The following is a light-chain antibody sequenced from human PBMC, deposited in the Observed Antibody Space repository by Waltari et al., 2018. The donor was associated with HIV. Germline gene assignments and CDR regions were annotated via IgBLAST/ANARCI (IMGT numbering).Light chain of an antibody. CDR2: RNN. Sequence: QSVLTQPPSASGTPGQRVTISCSVPSSNIGSYYVSWSHQLPGTAPTLHLYRNNQLPSGVSDRFSGSKSGTSASLAISGLRSEEEADYYCAAWADSLSAVVFGGGTKLTV. V-gene: IGLV1-47*01. J-gene: IGLJ2*01. CDR3: AAWADSLSAVV. CDR1: SSNIGSYY.